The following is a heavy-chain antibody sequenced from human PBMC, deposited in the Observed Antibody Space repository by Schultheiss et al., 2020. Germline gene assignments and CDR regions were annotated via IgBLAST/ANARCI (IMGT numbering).Heavy chain of an antibody. Sequence: GGSLRLSCAASGFTFSSYGMHWVRQAPGKGLEWVAVISYDGSNKYYADSVKGRFTISRDNSKNTLYLQMNSLRAEDTAVYYCARAFSVPAAKNYYYYYMDVWGKGTTVTVSS. V-gene: IGHV3-30*03. CDR2: ISYDGSNK. CDR3: ARAFSVPAAKNYYYYYMDV. J-gene: IGHJ6*03. D-gene: IGHD2-2*01. CDR1: GFTFSSYG.